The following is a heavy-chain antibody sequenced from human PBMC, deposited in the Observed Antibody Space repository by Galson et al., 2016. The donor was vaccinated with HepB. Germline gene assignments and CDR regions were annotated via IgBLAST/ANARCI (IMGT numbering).Heavy chain of an antibody. V-gene: IGHV4-39*01. CDR1: DGSISSSTYY. CDR2: IYNSVST. D-gene: IGHD1-14*01. CDR3: ARLTGSTYYMDV. Sequence: LTCTVSDGSISSSTYYWGWIRQPPGKGLEWIGSIYNSVSTYYNPSLKSRVTISVDTSKNQFSLKLRSVTAADTAVYYCARLTGSTYYMDVWGKGTTVTVS. J-gene: IGHJ6*03.